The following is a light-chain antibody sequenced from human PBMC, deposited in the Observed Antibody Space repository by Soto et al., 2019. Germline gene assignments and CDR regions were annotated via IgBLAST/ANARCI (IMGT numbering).Light chain of an antibody. V-gene: IGKV1-5*01. CDR3: QQYTNTNNPWM. J-gene: IGKJ1*01. CDR2: DAS. Sequence: DIELTQSPPTLSASVGDSFTITCRASQTISTWMARYQQKPGKAPKLLVYDASTLQSGVASRFSGSGSGKEFTLIISGLQPDDSATYYCQQYTNTNNPWMFGQGTKVDIK. CDR1: QTISTW.